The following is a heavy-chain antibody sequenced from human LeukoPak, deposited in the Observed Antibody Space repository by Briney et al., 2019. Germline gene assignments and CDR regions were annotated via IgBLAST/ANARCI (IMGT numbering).Heavy chain of an antibody. CDR2: ISASSSYI. V-gene: IGHV3-21*04. D-gene: IGHD3-16*02. CDR3: ASARMITFGGVIVSDAFDI. Sequence: PGGSLRLSCAASGFTFISYSMTWVRQAPGKGLEWVSSISASSSYIYYADSVKGRFTISRDNAKNSVSLQMNSLRAEDTAVYYCASARMITFGGVIVSDAFDIWGQGTMVTVSS. J-gene: IGHJ3*02. CDR1: GFTFISYS.